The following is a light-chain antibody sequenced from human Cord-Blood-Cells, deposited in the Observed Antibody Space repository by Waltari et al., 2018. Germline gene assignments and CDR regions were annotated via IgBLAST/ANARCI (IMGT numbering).Light chain of an antibody. CDR3: SSYTRSAWV. CDR2: DVS. CDR1: SSDVGGYNY. Sequence: QSALTQPASVSGSPGQSITISCTGTSSDVGGYNYVSWYQQHPGQAPKLMIYDVSNRPSGVSNRFSGSKSGNTASLTISGLQAEDEADYYCSSYTRSAWVFGGGTKLTVL. J-gene: IGLJ3*02. V-gene: IGLV2-14*03.